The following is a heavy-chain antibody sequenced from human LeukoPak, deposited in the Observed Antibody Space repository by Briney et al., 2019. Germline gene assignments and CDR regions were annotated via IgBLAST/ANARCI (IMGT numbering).Heavy chain of an antibody. CDR2: ISGSGHNT. CDR3: ATDGPHPRNEPTNFDY. Sequence: PGGSLRLSCAASGFTFSNFAMSWVRQAPGKGLEWVSAISGSGHNTYYADSVKGRFTISRDNSKNTLYLQMNSLRAEDTAVYYCATDGPHPRNEPTNFDYWGQGTLVTVSS. CDR1: GFTFSNFA. D-gene: IGHD1-1*01. J-gene: IGHJ4*02. V-gene: IGHV3-23*01.